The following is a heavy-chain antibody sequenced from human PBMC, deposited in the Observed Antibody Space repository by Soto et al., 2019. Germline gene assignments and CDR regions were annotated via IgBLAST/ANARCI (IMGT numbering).Heavy chain of an antibody. CDR3: ARDLAAVPRAFDY. Sequence: QVQLQESGPGLLKPSETLSLTCTVSGGSISSYFYIWVRQPPGKGLEWIGSLYYTGTTDYNPSLKSRVTISVDTSKTQFSLNLRSVTAADTAVYYCARDLAAVPRAFDYWGRGTLVTVSS. CDR2: LYYTGTT. D-gene: IGHD6-13*01. CDR1: GGSISSYF. V-gene: IGHV4-59*01. J-gene: IGHJ4*02.